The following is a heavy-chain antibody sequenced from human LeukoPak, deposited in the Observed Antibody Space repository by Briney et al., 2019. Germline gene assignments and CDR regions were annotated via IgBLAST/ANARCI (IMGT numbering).Heavy chain of an antibody. CDR1: GFTFSSYS. D-gene: IGHD4-17*01. J-gene: IGHJ4*02. CDR3: ARDLGLGYGDYPDYFDY. CDR2: ISSSSSYI. Sequence: PGGSLRLSCAASGFTFSSYSMNWVRQAPGKGLEWVSSISSSSSYIYYADSVKGRFTISRDNAKNSLYLQMNSLRAEDTAVYYCARDLGLGYGDYPDYFDYWGQGTLVTVSS. V-gene: IGHV3-21*01.